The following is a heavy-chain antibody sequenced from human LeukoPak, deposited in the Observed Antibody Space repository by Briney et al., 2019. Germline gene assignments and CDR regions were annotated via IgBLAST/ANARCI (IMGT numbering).Heavy chain of an antibody. V-gene: IGHV4-39*07. CDR2: IFYSGRT. Sequence: SETLSLTCTVSGGSISSSGYYWGWIRQPPGKGLEWIGSIFYSGRTYYSPSLKSRVTMSVDTSKTQFSLKLSSVTAADTAVYYCARVNPVGDSSGYCFAYWGQGTLVTVSS. CDR3: ARVNPVGDSSGYCFAY. J-gene: IGHJ4*02. D-gene: IGHD3-22*01. CDR1: GGSISSSGYY.